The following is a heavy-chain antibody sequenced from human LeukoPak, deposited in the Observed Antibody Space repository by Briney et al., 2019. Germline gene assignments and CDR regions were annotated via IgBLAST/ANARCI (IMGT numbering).Heavy chain of an antibody. CDR1: GYTFTSYA. D-gene: IGHD3-10*01. CDR3: ARPHPPYGSGRVWFDP. J-gene: IGHJ5*02. Sequence: ASVKVSCKASGYTFTSYAMNWVRQAPGQGLEWMGWINTNTGNPTYAQGFTGRFVFSLDTSVSTAYLQISSLKAEDTAVYYCARPHPPYGSGRVWFDPWGQGTLVTVSS. CDR2: INTNTGNP. V-gene: IGHV7-4-1*02.